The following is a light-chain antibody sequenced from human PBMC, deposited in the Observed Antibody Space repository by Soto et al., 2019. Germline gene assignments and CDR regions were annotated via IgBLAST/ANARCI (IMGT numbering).Light chain of an antibody. CDR3: AAWDVSLVV. J-gene: IGLJ2*01. Sequence: QSVLTQPPSGSGIPGQRGTISCSGSSSNIGTNTVIWYQQLPGAAPKLLIYSDNQRPSGVPDRFSGSKSGTSASLAISGLQSEDEADYYCAAWDVSLVVFGGGTQLTVL. CDR2: SDN. V-gene: IGLV1-44*01. CDR1: SSNIGTNT.